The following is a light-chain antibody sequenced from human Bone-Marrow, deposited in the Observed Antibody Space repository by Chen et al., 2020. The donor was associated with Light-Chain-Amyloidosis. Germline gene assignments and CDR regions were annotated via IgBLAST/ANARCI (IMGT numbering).Light chain of an antibody. CDR3: QVWDRSSDRPV. CDR2: DDS. J-gene: IGLJ3*02. CDR1: NIGSTS. V-gene: IGLV3-21*02. Sequence: SYVLTQPSSVSVAPGQTATIACGGNNIGSTSVHWYPQTPGQAPLLVDYDDSDRPAGIPERLSGSNSGNTATLTISRVEAGDEADYYCQVWDRSSDRPVFGGGTKLTVL.